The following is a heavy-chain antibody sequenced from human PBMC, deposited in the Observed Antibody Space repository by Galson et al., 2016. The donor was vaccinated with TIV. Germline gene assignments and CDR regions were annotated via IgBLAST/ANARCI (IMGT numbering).Heavy chain of an antibody. J-gene: IGHJ4*02. CDR2: IDWGDDK. CDR1: GFSLNTSGMR. Sequence: PALVKPTQTLTLTCTFSGFSLNTSGMRVSWIRQPPGKALEWLARIDWGDDKFYSTSLKSRLTISKDTSKNQVVLRMMNLDPEDTATYFCARSTARGACIDYWGQGTLVTVSS. CDR3: ARSTARGACIDY. V-gene: IGHV2-70*04. D-gene: IGHD3-10*01.